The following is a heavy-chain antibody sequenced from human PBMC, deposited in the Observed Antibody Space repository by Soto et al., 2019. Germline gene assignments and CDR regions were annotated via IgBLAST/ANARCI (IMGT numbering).Heavy chain of an antibody. D-gene: IGHD2-2*01. CDR1: GGSISSSSYY. CDR3: ERDLRCSSTSCYAVDI. Sequence: SETLSLTCTVSGGSISSSSYYWGWIRQPPGKGLEWIGSIYYSGSSYYNPSLKSRVTISVDTSKNQFSLKLSSVTAADTAVYYCERDLRCSSTSCYAVDIWGPGTMVTVSS. CDR2: IYYSGSS. J-gene: IGHJ3*02. V-gene: IGHV4-39*07.